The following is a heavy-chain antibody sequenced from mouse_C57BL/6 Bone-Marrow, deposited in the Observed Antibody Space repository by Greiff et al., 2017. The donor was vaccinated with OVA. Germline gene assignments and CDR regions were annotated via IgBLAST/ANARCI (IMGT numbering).Heavy chain of an antibody. CDR2: ISDGGSYT. Sequence: EVQGVQSGGGLVKPGGSLKLSCAASGFTFSSYAMSWVRQTPEKRLEWVATISDGGSYTYYPDNVKGRFTISRDNAKNNLYLQMSHLKSEDTAMYYCARDRYGKWRFAYWGQGTLVTVSA. CDR1: GFTFSSYA. V-gene: IGHV5-4*01. J-gene: IGHJ3*01. D-gene: IGHD2-1*01. CDR3: ARDRYGKWRFAY.